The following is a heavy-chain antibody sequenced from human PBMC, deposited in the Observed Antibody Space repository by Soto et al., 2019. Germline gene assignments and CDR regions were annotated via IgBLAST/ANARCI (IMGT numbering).Heavy chain of an antibody. D-gene: IGHD5-12*01. CDR3: ARDHHRYSGYDYVDY. J-gene: IGHJ4*02. V-gene: IGHV3-30-3*01. Sequence: GGSLRLSCAASEFTFSSYVMHWVRQAPGKGLEWVALMAYDENNEYYADSVKGRFTISRDNLKNTLYLQMNSLRAEDTAVYYCARDHHRYSGYDYVDYWGQGTLVTVSS. CDR1: EFTFSSYV. CDR2: MAYDENNE.